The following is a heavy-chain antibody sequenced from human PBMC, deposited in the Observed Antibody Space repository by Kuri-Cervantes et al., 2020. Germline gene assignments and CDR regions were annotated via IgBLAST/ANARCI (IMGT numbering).Heavy chain of an antibody. Sequence: ASVKVSCKASGYTFTSYAMNWVRQATGQGLEWMGWMNPNSGNTGYAQKFQGRVTMTRNTSISTAYMELSSLRSEDTAVYYCARGSRSWFDVTIDYWGQGTLVTVSS. V-gene: IGHV1-8*02. CDR3: ARGSRSWFDVTIDY. D-gene: IGHD3-10*01. J-gene: IGHJ4*02. CDR2: MNPNSGNT. CDR1: GYTFTSYA.